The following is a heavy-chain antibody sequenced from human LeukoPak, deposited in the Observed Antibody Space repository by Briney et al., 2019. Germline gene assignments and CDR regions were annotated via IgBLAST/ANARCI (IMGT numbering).Heavy chain of an antibody. CDR3: ARSIFSGSYAFDF. Sequence: SETLSLNCSVSGGSVTNTHYFWGWIRQPPGQGLQGLGSVDYSGNTYQSPSHNSRVTISVATTKNHFSLKMTSVTAADTAVYYCARSIFSGSYAFDFWGHGTPVTVSS. V-gene: IGHV4-39*07. CDR2: VDYSGNT. D-gene: IGHD3-3*01. CDR1: GGSVTNTHYF. J-gene: IGHJ4*01.